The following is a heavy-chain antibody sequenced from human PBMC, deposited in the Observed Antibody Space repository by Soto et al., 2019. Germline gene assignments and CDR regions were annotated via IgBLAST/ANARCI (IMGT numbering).Heavy chain of an antibody. CDR2: IYFTGTT. D-gene: IGHD6-19*01. Sequence: SETLSLTCTVSGHSLSSGGYYWSWIRQHPGKGLEWVGYIYFTGTTLYNPSLKSRLAISVDTSKNQFSLKLTSVTAADTAVYYCARDWGSSGWPNWGQGVLVTV. J-gene: IGHJ4*02. V-gene: IGHV4-31*03. CDR1: GHSLSSGGYY. CDR3: ARDWGSSGWPN.